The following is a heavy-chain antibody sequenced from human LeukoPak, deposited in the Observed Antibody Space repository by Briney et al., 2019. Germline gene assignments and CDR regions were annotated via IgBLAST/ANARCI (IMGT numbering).Heavy chain of an antibody. J-gene: IGHJ4*02. Sequence: ASVKVSCKASGGTFSSYAISWVRQAPGQGLEWMGGIIPIFGTANYAQKFQGRVTITADESTSTAYMELSSLRSEDTAVYYCARSMGDYYDSSGFDYLGQGTLVTVSS. CDR2: IIPIFGTA. V-gene: IGHV1-69*13. CDR1: GGTFSSYA. CDR3: ARSMGDYYDSSGFDY. D-gene: IGHD3-22*01.